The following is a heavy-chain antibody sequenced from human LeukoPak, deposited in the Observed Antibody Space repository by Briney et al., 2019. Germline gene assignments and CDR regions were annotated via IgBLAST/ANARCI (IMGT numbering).Heavy chain of an antibody. CDR3: AREYCSSTSCYFSDY. Sequence: SETLSLTCTVSGGSISSYYWSWIRQPAGKGLEWIGRIYTSGSTNCNPSLKSRITMSVDTSKNQFSLKLSSVTAADTAVYYCAREYCSSTSCYFSDYWGQGTLVTVSS. CDR1: GGSISSYY. J-gene: IGHJ4*02. D-gene: IGHD2-2*01. V-gene: IGHV4-4*07. CDR2: IYTSGST.